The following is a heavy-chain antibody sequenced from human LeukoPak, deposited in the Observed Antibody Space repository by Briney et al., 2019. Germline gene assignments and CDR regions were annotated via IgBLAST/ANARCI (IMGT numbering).Heavy chain of an antibody. J-gene: IGHJ6*03. CDR2: IYYTGNT. CDR3: VRHQEGMVRGVLYYMDV. CDR1: GDTISTSDHY. D-gene: IGHD3-10*01. V-gene: IGHV4-39*01. Sequence: SETLSLTCSVSGDTISTSDHYWGWIRQPPGKGLEWIGSIYYTGNTYYNPSLKSRVTISVDTSKNQFSLKLSSVTAADTAVYYCVRHQEGMVRGVLYYMDVWGTGTTVTISS.